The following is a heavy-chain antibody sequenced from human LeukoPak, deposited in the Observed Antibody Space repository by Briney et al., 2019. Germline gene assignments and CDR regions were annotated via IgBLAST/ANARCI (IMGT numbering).Heavy chain of an antibody. Sequence: GGSLRLSCAASGFTFSSYEMNWVRQAPGKGLEWVSYISSSGSTIYYADSVKGRFTISRDNAKNSLYLQMNSLRAEDTAVYYCARDNGYYDSSGYLAKFDYWGQGTLVTVSS. D-gene: IGHD3-22*01. J-gene: IGHJ4*02. CDR2: ISSSGSTI. CDR1: GFTFSSYE. V-gene: IGHV3-48*03. CDR3: ARDNGYYDSSGYLAKFDY.